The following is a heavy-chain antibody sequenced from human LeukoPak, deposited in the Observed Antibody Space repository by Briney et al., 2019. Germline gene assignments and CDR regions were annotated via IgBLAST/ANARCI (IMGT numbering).Heavy chain of an antibody. CDR3: ARGRRGTYSSSWYPNY. D-gene: IGHD6-13*01. V-gene: IGHV1-8*01. CDR2: MNPNSGNT. J-gene: IGHJ4*02. Sequence: ASVKVSCKASGYTFTSYDINWVRQATGQGLEWMGWMNPNSGNTGYAQKFQGRVTMTRNTSISTAYMELSSLRSEDTAVYYCARGRRGTYSSSWYPNYWGQGTLATVSS. CDR1: GYTFTSYD.